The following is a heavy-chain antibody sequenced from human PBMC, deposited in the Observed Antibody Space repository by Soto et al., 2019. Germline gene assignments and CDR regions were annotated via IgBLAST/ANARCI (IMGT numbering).Heavy chain of an antibody. V-gene: IGHV3-21*01. CDR1: GFTFSSYS. CDR2: ISSSSSYI. CDR3: ASGGPKDIDPTKYYYYGMDV. Sequence: EVQLVESGGGLVKPGGSLRLSCAASGFTFSSYSMNWVRQAPGKGLEWVSPISSSSSYIYYADSVKGRFTISRDNAKNSLYLQMNSLRAEDTAVYYCASGGPKDIDPTKYYYYGMDVWGQGTTVTVSS. D-gene: IGHD2-15*01. J-gene: IGHJ6*02.